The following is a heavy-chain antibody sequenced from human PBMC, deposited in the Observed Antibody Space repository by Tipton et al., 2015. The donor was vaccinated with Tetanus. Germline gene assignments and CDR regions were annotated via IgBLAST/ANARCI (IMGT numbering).Heavy chain of an antibody. CDR2: IFYSGRT. CDR3: ARTTRRWLHPDY. CDR1: GDSMTDFY. J-gene: IGHJ4*02. D-gene: IGHD5-24*01. Sequence: TLSLTCNVSGDSMTDFYWSWIRQPPGKGLEWIAYIFYSGRTQYNPSLKSRVTISVDTAKNQFSLQLNSVTAADTAVYYCARTTRRWLHPDYWGQGTLVTVSS. V-gene: IGHV4-59*01.